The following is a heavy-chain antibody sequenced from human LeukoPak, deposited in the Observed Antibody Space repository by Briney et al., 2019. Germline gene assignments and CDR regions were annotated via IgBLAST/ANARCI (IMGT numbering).Heavy chain of an antibody. V-gene: IGHV4-59*01. Sequence: SQTLSLTCAVSGGSISSYYWSWIRQPPGKGLEWIGYIYYSGTTNYNPSLKSRVTISVDTSKNQFSLKLSSVTAADTAVYYCARGVYIAAAQYGYWGQGTLVSVSS. CDR3: ARGVYIAAAQYGY. D-gene: IGHD6-13*01. CDR1: GGSISSYY. J-gene: IGHJ4*02. CDR2: IYYSGTT.